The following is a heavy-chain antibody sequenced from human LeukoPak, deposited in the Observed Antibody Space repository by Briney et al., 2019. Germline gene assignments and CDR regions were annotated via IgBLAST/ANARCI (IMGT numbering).Heavy chain of an antibody. V-gene: IGHV3-48*03. D-gene: IGHD1-14*01. CDR2: ISSSGSTI. CDR1: EFTFSSYE. J-gene: IGHJ6*02. CDR3: ASLPQPDYYYYYGMDV. Sequence: PGGSLRLSCAASEFTFSSYEMNWVRQAPGKGLEWVSYISSSGSTIYYADSVKGRFTISRDNAKNSLYLQMNSLRAEDTAVYYCASLPQPDYYYYYGMDVWGQGTTVTVSS.